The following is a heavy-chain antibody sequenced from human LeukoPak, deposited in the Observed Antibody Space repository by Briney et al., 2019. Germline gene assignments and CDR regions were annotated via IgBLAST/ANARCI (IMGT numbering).Heavy chain of an antibody. CDR3: ARGRYFDWLVYHDAGFDP. CDR2: ISAYNGNT. CDR1: GYTFTIYG. J-gene: IGHJ5*02. Sequence: ASVTVSCKASGYTFTIYGISWVRQAPGQGLEWMGWISAYNGNTNYAQKLQGRVTMTTDTSTSTAYMELRSLRSDDTAVYYCARGRYFDWLVYHDAGFDPWGQGTLLTVSS. V-gene: IGHV1-18*04. D-gene: IGHD3-9*01.